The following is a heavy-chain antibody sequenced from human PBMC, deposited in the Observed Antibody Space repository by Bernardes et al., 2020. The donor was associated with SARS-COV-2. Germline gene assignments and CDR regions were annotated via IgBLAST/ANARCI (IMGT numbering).Heavy chain of an antibody. V-gene: IGHV4-38-2*02. Sequence: ETLSLTFAISAYSISSGYYWGWIRQPPGKGLEWIGSISHTGSTYYNPSLKSRVTISVDTSKNHLSLTVSTVTAADTAVYYCAREAGDSSSSLDPWGQGALVTVSS. D-gene: IGHD6-6*01. J-gene: IGHJ5*02. CDR3: AREAGDSSSSLDP. CDR2: ISHTGST. CDR1: AYSISSGYY.